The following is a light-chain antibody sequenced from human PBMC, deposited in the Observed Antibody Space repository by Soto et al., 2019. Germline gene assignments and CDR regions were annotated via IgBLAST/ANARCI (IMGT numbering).Light chain of an antibody. Sequence: EIVLTQSPGTLSLSPGERATLSCRASQSITNNYLAWYQQKPGQAPRLLIHGASTRAPGFPVRFSGSGSGTDFTLTISSLQPEDFAVYFCHQDFNLPWTFGQGTKVDIK. CDR3: HQDFNLPWT. CDR1: QSITNNY. J-gene: IGKJ1*01. CDR2: GAS. V-gene: IGKV3-20*01.